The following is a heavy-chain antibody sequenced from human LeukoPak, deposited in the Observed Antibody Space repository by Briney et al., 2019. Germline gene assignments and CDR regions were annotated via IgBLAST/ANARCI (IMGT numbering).Heavy chain of an antibody. Sequence: GGSLRLSCAASGFTFSSYWMHWVRQAPGKGLVWVSRINSDGSSTSYADSVKGRFTISRDNAKNTLYLQMNSLRAEDTAVYYCARDGPSYYYDSCGYYTWGQGTLVTVSS. CDR2: INSDGSST. V-gene: IGHV3-74*01. CDR1: GFTFSSYW. D-gene: IGHD3-22*01. J-gene: IGHJ5*02. CDR3: ARDGPSYYYDSCGYYT.